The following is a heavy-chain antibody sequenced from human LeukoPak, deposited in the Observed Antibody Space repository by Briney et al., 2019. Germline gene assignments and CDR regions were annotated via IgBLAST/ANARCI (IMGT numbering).Heavy chain of an antibody. CDR3: AKGILSDDYGDYFDY. CDR2: ISGSGGST. CDR1: GFTFSSYA. V-gene: IGHV3-23*01. Sequence: GGSLSLSCAASGFTFSSYAMSWVRQAPGKGLEWVSAISGSGGSTYYADSVKGRFTISRDNSKNTLYLQMNSLRAEDTAVYYCAKGILSDDYGDYFDYWGQGTLVTVSS. J-gene: IGHJ4*02. D-gene: IGHD4-17*01.